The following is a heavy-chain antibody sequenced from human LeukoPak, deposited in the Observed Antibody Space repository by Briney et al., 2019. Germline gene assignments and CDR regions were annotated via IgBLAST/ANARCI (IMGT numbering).Heavy chain of an antibody. CDR2: INHSGST. CDR3: ARPLNYYYYYGMDV. V-gene: IGHV4-34*01. Sequence: SETLSLTCAVYGGSFSGYYWSWIRQPPGKGLEWIGEINHSGSTNYNPSLKSRVTISVDTSKNQFSLKLSSVTAADTAVYYRARPLNYYYYYGMDVWGQGTTVTVSS. J-gene: IGHJ6*02. CDR1: GGSFSGYY.